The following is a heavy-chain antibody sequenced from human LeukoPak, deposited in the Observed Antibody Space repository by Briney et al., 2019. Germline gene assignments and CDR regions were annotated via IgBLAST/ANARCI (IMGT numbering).Heavy chain of an antibody. CDR3: AREYDFWSGYYDY. CDR2: ISAYNGNT. D-gene: IGHD3-3*01. J-gene: IGHJ4*02. Sequence: ASVKVSCKASGYTFTSYGISWVRQAPGQRLEWMGWISAYNGNTNYAQKLQGRVTMTTDTSTSTAYIELRSLRSDDTAVYYCAREYDFWSGYYDYWGQGTLVTVSS. V-gene: IGHV1-18*01. CDR1: GYTFTSYG.